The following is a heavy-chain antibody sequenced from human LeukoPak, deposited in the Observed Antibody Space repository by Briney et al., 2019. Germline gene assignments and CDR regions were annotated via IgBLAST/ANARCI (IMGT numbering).Heavy chain of an antibody. Sequence: GGSLRLSCAASGFTFSDYYMSWIRQAPGKGLEWVSYISSSSSYTNYADSVKGRFTISRDNAKNSLYLQMNSLRAEDTAIYYCAREVSDYLRGYFDYWGQGTLVTVSS. J-gene: IGHJ4*02. D-gene: IGHD4-17*01. CDR1: GFTFSDYY. V-gene: IGHV3-11*06. CDR3: AREVSDYLRGYFDY. CDR2: ISSSSSYT.